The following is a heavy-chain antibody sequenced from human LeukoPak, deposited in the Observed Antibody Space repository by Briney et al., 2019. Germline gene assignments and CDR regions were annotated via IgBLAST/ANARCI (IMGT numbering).Heavy chain of an antibody. Sequence: SVKVSCKASGYTFTSYGISWVRQAPGQGLEWMGGIIPIFGTANYAQKFQGRVTITTDESTSTAYMELSSLRSGDTAVYYCARDPGGYDILTGYLDYWGQGTLVTVSS. CDR2: IIPIFGTA. J-gene: IGHJ4*02. CDR3: ARDPGGYDILTGYLDY. CDR1: GYTFTSYG. D-gene: IGHD3-9*01. V-gene: IGHV1-69*05.